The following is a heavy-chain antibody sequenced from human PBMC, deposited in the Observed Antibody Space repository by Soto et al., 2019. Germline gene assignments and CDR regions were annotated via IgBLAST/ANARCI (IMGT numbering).Heavy chain of an antibody. J-gene: IGHJ4*02. CDR1: GFIFSSYN. D-gene: IGHD4-17*01. CDR3: ARDLGYGDPTWPYFDY. V-gene: IGHV3-48*02. Sequence: TASGFIFSSYNMNWVRQAPGKGLEWVSYISSSSSTIYYADSVKGRFTISRDNAKNSLYLQMNSLRDEDTAVYYCARDLGYGDPTWPYFDYWGQGTLVTVSS. CDR2: ISSSSSTI.